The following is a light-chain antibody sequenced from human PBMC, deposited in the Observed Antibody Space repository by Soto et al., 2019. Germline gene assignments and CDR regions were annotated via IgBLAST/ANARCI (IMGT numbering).Light chain of an antibody. CDR3: SSYAGSNVV. J-gene: IGLJ2*01. CDR1: SSDVGGYNY. V-gene: IGLV2-8*01. Sequence: QSVLTQPPSASGSPGQSVTISCTGTSSDVGGYNYVSWYQQHPGKAPKLMIYEVSKRPSGVPDRFSGSKPGNTASLTVSGLQAEDEADYYCSSYAGSNVVFGGGTKLTVL. CDR2: EVS.